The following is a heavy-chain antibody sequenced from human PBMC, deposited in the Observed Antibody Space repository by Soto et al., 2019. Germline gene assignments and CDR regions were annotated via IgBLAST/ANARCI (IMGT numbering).Heavy chain of an antibody. Sequence: QVQLQESGPGLVKPSQTLSLTCTVSGGSISSGGYYWSWIRQHPGKGLEWIGYIYYSGSTYYNPSLKSRVTRSVDTSKNQFSLKLSSVTAADTAVYYCARGGAAAGIPYYYGMDVWGQGTTVTVSS. CDR3: ARGGAAAGIPYYYGMDV. J-gene: IGHJ6*02. CDR2: IYYSGST. D-gene: IGHD6-13*01. V-gene: IGHV4-31*03. CDR1: GGSISSGGYY.